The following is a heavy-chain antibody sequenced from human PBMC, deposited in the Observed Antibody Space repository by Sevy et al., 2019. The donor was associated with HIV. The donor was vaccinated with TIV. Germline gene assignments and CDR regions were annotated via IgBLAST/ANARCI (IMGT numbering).Heavy chain of an antibody. CDR3: ARDTEYTSSSVWFDP. Sequence: SETLSLTCTVSGGSISSGNYYWHWIRQPPGKGLEWIGYISYTGNTYYNPSLKGPVTISVDTSNNQFSLRLISVTAADTAVYYCARDTEYTSSSVWFDPWGQGTLVTVSS. D-gene: IGHD6-6*01. V-gene: IGHV4-30-4*01. J-gene: IGHJ5*02. CDR1: GGSISSGNYY. CDR2: ISYTGNT.